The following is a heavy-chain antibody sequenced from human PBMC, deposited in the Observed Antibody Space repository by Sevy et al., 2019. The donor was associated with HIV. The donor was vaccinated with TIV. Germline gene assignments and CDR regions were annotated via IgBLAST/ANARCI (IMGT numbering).Heavy chain of an antibody. Sequence: GVSLRLSCAASGFTFNTYTMNWVRQAPGEGLEWVSSISSSGNYIYYADSVKGRFTISRDNAKNSLFLQMNNLRAEDTAVYYCARPYGSGSWEAFDIWGQGTMVTVSS. D-gene: IGHD3-10*01. CDR1: GFTFNTYT. CDR2: ISSSGNYI. CDR3: ARPYGSGSWEAFDI. V-gene: IGHV3-21*01. J-gene: IGHJ3*02.